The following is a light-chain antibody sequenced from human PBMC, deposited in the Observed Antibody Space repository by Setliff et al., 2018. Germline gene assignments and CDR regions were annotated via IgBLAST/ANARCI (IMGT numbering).Light chain of an antibody. CDR1: SSDVGDYKY. Sequence: QSALTQPASVSGSPGQSITISCTGTSSDVGDYKYVSWYQQLPGKAPKLIIFEVSNRPSGIPNRFSGSKSGNTASLSISGLQAEDEADYYCSSYTSLSTRVFGTETKVTVL. CDR3: SSYTSLSTRV. CDR2: EVS. J-gene: IGLJ1*01. V-gene: IGLV2-14*01.